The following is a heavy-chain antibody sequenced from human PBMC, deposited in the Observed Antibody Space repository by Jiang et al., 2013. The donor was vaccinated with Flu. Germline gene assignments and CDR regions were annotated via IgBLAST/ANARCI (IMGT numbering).Heavy chain of an antibody. V-gene: IGHV4-38-2*02. Sequence: GLVKASETLSLTCAISGYSISSGYYWGWIRQPPGKGLEWVGSIYHSGTTYYNPSLKSRLTMSVDTSKNEVSLKLRSVTAADTAVYYCARDLSSYYFDSSALYDALDIWGQGTMVTVSS. J-gene: IGHJ3*02. CDR1: GYSISSGYY. CDR3: ARDLSSYYFDSSALYDALDI. CDR2: IYHSGTT. D-gene: IGHD3-22*01.